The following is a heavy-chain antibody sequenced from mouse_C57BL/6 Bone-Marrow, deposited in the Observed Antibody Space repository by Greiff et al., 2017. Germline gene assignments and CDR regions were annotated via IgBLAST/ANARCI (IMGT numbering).Heavy chain of an antibody. CDR2: IYPRSGNT. D-gene: IGHD6-1*01. CDR3: APLGGLAWFAY. CDR1: GYTFTSYG. J-gene: IGHJ3*01. Sequence: QVQLQQSGAELARPGASVKLSCKASGYTFTSYGISWVKQRTGQGLEWIGEIYPRSGNTYYNEKFKGKATLTADKSSSTAYMELRSLTSADSAVYFCAPLGGLAWFAYWGQGTLVTVSA. V-gene: IGHV1-81*01.